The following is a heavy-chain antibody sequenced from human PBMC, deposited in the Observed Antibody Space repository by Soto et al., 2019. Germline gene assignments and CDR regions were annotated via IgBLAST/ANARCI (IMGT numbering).Heavy chain of an antibody. J-gene: IGHJ5*02. V-gene: IGHV1-69*01. D-gene: IGHD1-26*01. CDR3: ARAIVGPTTTGWLDP. Sequence: QVQLVQSGAEVKKPGSSVKVSCKASGGTFSRYAISWVRQAPGQGLEWMGGIIPIFGTANYAQKFQGRVTITADESTSTAYMELSSLRFEDTAVYYCARAIVGPTTTGWLDPCGQGTLVTVYS. CDR2: IIPIFGTA. CDR1: GGTFSRYA.